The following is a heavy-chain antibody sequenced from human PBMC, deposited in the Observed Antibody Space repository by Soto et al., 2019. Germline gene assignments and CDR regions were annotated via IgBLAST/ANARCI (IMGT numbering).Heavy chain of an antibody. Sequence: QVQLVESGGGVVQPGRSLRLSCAASGFTFSSYGMHWVRQAPGKGLEWVAVISYDGSNKYYADSVKGRFTISRDNSKNTLYLQMNSLRAEDTAVYYCAKDSKTRHIVVVVAANPEYWGQGTLVTVSS. CDR3: AKDSKTRHIVVVVAANPEY. J-gene: IGHJ4*02. CDR2: ISYDGSNK. CDR1: GFTFSSYG. D-gene: IGHD2-15*01. V-gene: IGHV3-30*18.